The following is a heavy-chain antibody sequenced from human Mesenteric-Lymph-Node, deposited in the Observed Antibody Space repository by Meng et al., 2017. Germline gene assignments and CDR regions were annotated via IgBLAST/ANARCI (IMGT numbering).Heavy chain of an antibody. CDR1: GYSIRSGYH. CDR2: IHQSGST. J-gene: IGHJ3*01. CDR3: ARDPYSYDGVGYYGAFDL. D-gene: IGHD3-22*01. Sequence: SETLSLTCIVSGYSIRSGYHWGWIRQPPGKGLEWIGSIHQSGSTFYSASLKSRVAISVDTSKNQFSLKLSSVTAADTAVYYCARDPYSYDGVGYYGAFDLWGQGTLVTVSS. V-gene: IGHV4-38-2*02.